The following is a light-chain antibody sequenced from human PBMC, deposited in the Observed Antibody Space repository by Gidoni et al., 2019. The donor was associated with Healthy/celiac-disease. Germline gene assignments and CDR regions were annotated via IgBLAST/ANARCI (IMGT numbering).Light chain of an antibody. CDR1: QSVSSN. V-gene: IGKV3-15*01. Sequence: EIVMTQSPATLSVSPEIRATLSCRASQSVSSNLAWYQQKPGQAPRLLIYGASTRATGIPARFSGSGSGTEFTLTISSLQSEDFAVYYCQQYNNWRTFGQGTKLEIK. CDR2: GAS. CDR3: QQYNNWRT. J-gene: IGKJ2*01.